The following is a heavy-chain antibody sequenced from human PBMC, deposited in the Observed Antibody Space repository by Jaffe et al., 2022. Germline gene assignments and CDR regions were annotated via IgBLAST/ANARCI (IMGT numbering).Heavy chain of an antibody. D-gene: IGHD2-15*01. Sequence: QVQLQQWGAGLLKPSETLSLTCAVYGGSFSGYYWSWIRQPPGKGLEWIGEINHSGSTNYNPSLKSRVTISVDTSKNQFSLKLSSVTAADTAVYYCARGPSVDYCSGGSCYGWGSHYFDYWGQGTLVTVSS. CDR2: INHSGST. CDR1: GGSFSGYY. V-gene: IGHV4-34*01. J-gene: IGHJ4*02. CDR3: ARGPSVDYCSGGSCYGWGSHYFDY.